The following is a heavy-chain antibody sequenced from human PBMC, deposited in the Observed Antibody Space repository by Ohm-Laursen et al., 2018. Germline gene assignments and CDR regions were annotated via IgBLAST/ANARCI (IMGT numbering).Heavy chain of an antibody. D-gene: IGHD3-10*01. J-gene: IGHJ4*02. Sequence: SLRLSCSASGFTFSTYSMNWVRQAPGKGLEWVSSISSTSGYIRYADSVKGRFTISRDNAKDSLYLLMNSLRAEDTAVYYCARDLYYYGSGTHYMPYYFDYWGQGTLVTVSS. CDR1: GFTFSTYS. CDR3: ARDLYYYGSGTHYMPYYFDY. V-gene: IGHV3-21*06. CDR2: ISSTSGYI.